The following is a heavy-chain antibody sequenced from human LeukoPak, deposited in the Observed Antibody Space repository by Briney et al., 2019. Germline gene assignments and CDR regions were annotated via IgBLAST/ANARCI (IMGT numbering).Heavy chain of an antibody. CDR1: GFTFSDYY. J-gene: IGHJ3*02. Sequence: GGSLRLSCAASGFTFSDYYMSWIRQAPGRGLEWVSYISSSSSYTNYADSVKGRFTISRDNAKNSLYLQMNSLRAEDTAVYYCARDWNDAFDIWGQGTMVTVSS. CDR3: ARDWNDAFDI. D-gene: IGHD1-1*01. CDR2: ISSSSSYT. V-gene: IGHV3-11*06.